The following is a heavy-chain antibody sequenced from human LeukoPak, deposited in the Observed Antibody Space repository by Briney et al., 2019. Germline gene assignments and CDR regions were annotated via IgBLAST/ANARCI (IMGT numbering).Heavy chain of an antibody. J-gene: IGHJ5*02. CDR3: ARGFHTIAAAAYNWFDP. V-gene: IGHV1-18*01. Sequence: ASVKVSCKASGYTFTSYGISWVRQAPGQGLEWMGWISAYNGNTNYAQRLQGRVTMTTDTSTSTAYMELRSLRSDDTAVYYCARGFHTIAAAAYNWFDPWGQGTLVTVSS. CDR1: GYTFTSYG. D-gene: IGHD6-13*01. CDR2: ISAYNGNT.